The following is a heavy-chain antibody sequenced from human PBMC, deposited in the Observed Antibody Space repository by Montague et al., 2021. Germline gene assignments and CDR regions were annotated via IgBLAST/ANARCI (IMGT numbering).Heavy chain of an antibody. D-gene: IGHD2-21*01. V-gene: IGHV3-23*01. J-gene: IGHJ4*02. CDR3: ANSGGGGGSPRWAY. CDR1: GFIFSNYA. Sequence: SLRLSCVASGFIFSNYAMSWVRLAPGEGLEWVSLIGGTSGVTTYADSVKGRFTISGDNSKSTLWLQLNSLRAEDTGVYYCANSGGGGGSPRWAYWGQGTLVTVSS. CDR2: IGGTSGVT.